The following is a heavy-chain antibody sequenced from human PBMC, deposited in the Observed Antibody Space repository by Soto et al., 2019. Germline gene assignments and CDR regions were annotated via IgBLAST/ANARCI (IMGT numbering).Heavy chain of an antibody. CDR2: FDPEDGET. J-gene: IGHJ4*02. D-gene: IGHD1-26*01. CDR1: GYTLTELS. Sequence: ASVKVSCKVSGYTLTELSMHWVRQAPGKGLEWMGGFDPEDGETIYAQKFQGRVTMTEDTSTDTAYVELSSLRSEDTAVYYCATDPYSGSPTDYWGQGTLVTVSS. CDR3: ATDPYSGSPTDY. V-gene: IGHV1-24*01.